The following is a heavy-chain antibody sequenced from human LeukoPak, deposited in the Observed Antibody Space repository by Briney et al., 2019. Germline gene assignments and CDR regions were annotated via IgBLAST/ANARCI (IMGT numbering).Heavy chain of an antibody. CDR2: IGGRGGST. CDR1: GLTFSNSA. J-gene: IGHJ5*02. Sequence: GGSLRLSCAASGLTFSNSAMSWVRQAPGKGPEWVSAIGGRGGSTYYADSVGGRFTISRDNSKDMVYLQMNSLKVEDTATYYCGKEGGAWGQGTKVTVSS. CDR3: GKEGGA. V-gene: IGHV3-23*01. D-gene: IGHD3-16*01.